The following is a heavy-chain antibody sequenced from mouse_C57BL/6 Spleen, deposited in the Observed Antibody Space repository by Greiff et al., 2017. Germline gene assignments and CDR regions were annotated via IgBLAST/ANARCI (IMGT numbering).Heavy chain of an antibody. V-gene: IGHV1-18*01. J-gene: IGHJ3*01. CDR1: GYTFTDYN. D-gene: IGHD1-1*01. CDR2: INPNNGGT. CDR3: ARGAYGITTGGFAY. Sequence: VQLQQSGPELVKPGASVKIPCKASGYTFTDYNMDWVKQSHGKSLEWIGDINPNNGGTIYNQKFKGKATLTVDKSSSTAYMELRSLTSEDTAVYYCARGAYGITTGGFAYWGQGTLVTVSA.